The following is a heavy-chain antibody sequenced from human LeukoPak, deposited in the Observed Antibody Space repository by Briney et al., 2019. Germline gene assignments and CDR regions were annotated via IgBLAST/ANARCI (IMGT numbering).Heavy chain of an antibody. D-gene: IGHD3-10*01. V-gene: IGHV4-34*01. CDR2: INHSGST. CDR1: GGSFSNYY. CDR3: ARGLITMVRGLA. Sequence: SETLSLTCAVYGGSFSNYYWSWIRQPPGKGLEWIGEINHSGSTNYNPSLKSRVTMSVDTSKNQVSLKLRSVTAADTAVYYCARGLITMVRGLAWGQGTLVTVSS. J-gene: IGHJ5*02.